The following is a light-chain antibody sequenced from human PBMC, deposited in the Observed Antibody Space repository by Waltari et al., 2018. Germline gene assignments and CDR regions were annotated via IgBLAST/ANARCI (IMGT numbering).Light chain of an antibody. J-gene: IGLJ3*02. CDR2: RNN. Sequence: QSVLTQPPSASGTPGQRVTISCSGSSSNIGSNYVYWYQQRPGTAPKLLIYRNNQRPSGVPDRFSGSKSGTSASLAISGLRSEDEADYYCAAWDDSLSGSNWVFGGGTKLTVL. V-gene: IGLV1-47*01. CDR3: AAWDDSLSGSNWV. CDR1: SSNIGSNY.